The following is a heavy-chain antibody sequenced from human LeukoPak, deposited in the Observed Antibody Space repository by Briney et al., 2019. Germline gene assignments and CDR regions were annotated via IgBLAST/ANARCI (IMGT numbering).Heavy chain of an antibody. J-gene: IGHJ4*02. CDR3: AKWYGGPYYDILTGYYFDY. Sequence: GSLRLSCAASGFTFSSYAMSWVRQAPGKGLEWGSAISGSGGSTYYADSVKGRFTISRDNSKNTLYLQMNSLRAEDTAVYYCAKWYGGPYYDILTGYYFDYWGQGTLVTVSS. CDR1: GFTFSSYA. V-gene: IGHV3-23*01. D-gene: IGHD3-9*01. CDR2: ISGSGGST.